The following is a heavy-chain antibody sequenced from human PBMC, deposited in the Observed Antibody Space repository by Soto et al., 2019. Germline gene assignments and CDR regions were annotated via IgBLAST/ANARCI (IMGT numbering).Heavy chain of an antibody. CDR1: GVTFSSYW. J-gene: IGHJ4*02. V-gene: IGHV3-21*01. Sequence: AGSLTLSCAASGVTFSSYWMSWVLQAPGKGLEWLSSISSTSSYTHYSDSVKGRFTISRDNANNSLLLQMNSLRAEDTATYYCARDLALAGNYWGQGVLVTVSS. D-gene: IGHD6-19*01. CDR3: ARDLALAGNY. CDR2: ISSTSSYT.